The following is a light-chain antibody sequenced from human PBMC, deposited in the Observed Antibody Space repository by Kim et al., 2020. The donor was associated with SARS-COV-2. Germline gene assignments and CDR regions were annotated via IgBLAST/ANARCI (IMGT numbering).Light chain of an antibody. CDR2: TND. V-gene: IGLV1-44*01. Sequence: SELTQPPSASGTPGQRVTISCSGSSSNIGSNTLNWYQQLPGAAPKLLIYTNDNRPSGVPDRFSGSKSGTSASLAISGLQSEDEADYYCSTWDDSLNGPVFGGGTQLTVL. CDR3: STWDDSLNGPV. CDR1: SSNIGSNT. J-gene: IGLJ3*02.